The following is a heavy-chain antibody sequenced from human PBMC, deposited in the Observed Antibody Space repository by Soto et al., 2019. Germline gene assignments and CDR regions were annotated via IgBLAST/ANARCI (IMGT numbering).Heavy chain of an antibody. CDR3: ARSNYAYDY. J-gene: IGHJ4*02. D-gene: IGHD1-7*01. CDR2: ISPKTGNT. Sequence: GGSLRLSCAASGFPLSDYSMNWVHQAPGKGLEWVSYISPKTGNTYYADSVKGRFTISRDSAKNSVFLQMNSLRDEDTAVYYCARSNYAYDYWGQGTLVTVSS. V-gene: IGHV3-48*02. CDR1: GFPLSDYS.